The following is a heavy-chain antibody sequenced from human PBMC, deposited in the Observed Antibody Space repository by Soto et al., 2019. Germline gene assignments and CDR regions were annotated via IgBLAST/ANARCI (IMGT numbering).Heavy chain of an antibody. J-gene: IGHJ6*02. Sequence: QVQLVESGGGVVQPGRSLRLSCAASGFTFSSYGMHWVRQAPGKGLEWGAVISYDGSNKYYADSVKGRFTISRDNSKNTLYLQMNSLRAEDTAVYYCAKDEGGQDRYYDFWSGYSDYYGMDVWGQGTTVTVSS. CDR2: ISYDGSNK. D-gene: IGHD3-3*01. V-gene: IGHV3-30*18. CDR3: AKDEGGQDRYYDFWSGYSDYYGMDV. CDR1: GFTFSSYG.